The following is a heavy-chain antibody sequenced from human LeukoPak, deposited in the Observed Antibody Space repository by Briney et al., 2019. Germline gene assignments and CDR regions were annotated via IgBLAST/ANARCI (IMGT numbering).Heavy chain of an antibody. Sequence: PGGSLRLSCAASGFTFSSYEMNWVRRAPGKGLEWVSYISSSGSTIYYADSVKGRFTISRDNAKNSLYLQMNSLRAEDTAVYYCASQKGRIAVAVDYWGQGTLVTVSS. D-gene: IGHD6-19*01. CDR2: ISSSGSTI. CDR1: GFTFSSYE. V-gene: IGHV3-48*03. J-gene: IGHJ4*02. CDR3: ASQKGRIAVAVDY.